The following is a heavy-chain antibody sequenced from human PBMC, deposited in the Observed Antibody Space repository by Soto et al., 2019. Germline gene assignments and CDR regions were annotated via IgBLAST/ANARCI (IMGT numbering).Heavy chain of an antibody. CDR3: ARDLDGSGSYYTDY. D-gene: IGHD3-10*01. CDR1: GYMFVTYG. J-gene: IGHJ4*02. V-gene: IGHV1-18*01. CDR2: ISAYNGNT. Sequence: ASVKVSCKASGYMFVTYGINWVRQAPGQGLEWMGWISAYNGNTKYAQNLQGRVTMTTDASTSTAYMEMRSLRSDDAAVYYCARDLDGSGSYYTDYWGPGTLVTVSS.